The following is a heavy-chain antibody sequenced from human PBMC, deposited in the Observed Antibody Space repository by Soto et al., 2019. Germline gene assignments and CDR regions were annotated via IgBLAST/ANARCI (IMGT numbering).Heavy chain of an antibody. J-gene: IGHJ4*02. V-gene: IGHV1-69*12. Sequence: QVQLVQSGAEVKKPGSSVKVSCKASGGTFSSYAISWVRQAPGQGLEWMGGIIPIFGTANYAQKFQGRVTSTADESTSTAYMELSSLRSEDTAVYYCARVVNCGGDCYSFDYWGQGTLVTVSS. D-gene: IGHD2-21*02. CDR1: GGTFSSYA. CDR3: ARVVNCGGDCYSFDY. CDR2: IIPIFGTA.